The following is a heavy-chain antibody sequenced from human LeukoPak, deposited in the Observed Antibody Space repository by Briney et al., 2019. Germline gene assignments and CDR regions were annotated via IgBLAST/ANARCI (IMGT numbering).Heavy chain of an antibody. Sequence: SETLSLTCTVSGGSLSTYYWTWIRQPAGKGMEWIGRIYTSGNTNYNPSLSSRVTMSAGTAKNQFSLKVRSATAADTARYYCARESAAGLWFDPWGQGTLVTVTS. CDR2: IYTSGNT. CDR3: ARESAAGLWFDP. D-gene: IGHD6-13*01. V-gene: IGHV4-4*07. J-gene: IGHJ5*02. CDR1: GGSLSTYY.